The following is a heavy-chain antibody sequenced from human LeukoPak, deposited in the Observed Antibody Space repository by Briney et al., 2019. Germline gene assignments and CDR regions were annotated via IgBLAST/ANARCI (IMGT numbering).Heavy chain of an antibody. Sequence: GGSLRLSCAASGFTFSSNGMSWVRHAPGKGLEWVSAISGSGGSTNYADSVKGRFTISRDNSKNTLYLQMNSLRAEDTAVYYCAKCILTGYYKGYMDVWGKGTTVTISS. CDR2: ISGSGGST. D-gene: IGHD3-9*01. J-gene: IGHJ6*03. V-gene: IGHV3-23*01. CDR1: GFTFSSNG. CDR3: AKCILTGYYKGYMDV.